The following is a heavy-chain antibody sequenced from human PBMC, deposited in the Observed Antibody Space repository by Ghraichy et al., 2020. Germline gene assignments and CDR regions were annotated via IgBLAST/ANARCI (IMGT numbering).Heavy chain of an antibody. CDR2: IYDSGRT. V-gene: IGHV4-30-4*01. D-gene: IGHD3-16*02. CDR3: ARESRLYGYFDL. Sequence: SETLSLTCSVSGGSISSGDYFWSWIRQPPGKGLEWIGFIYDSGRTNHNPSLKSRLTISLDTSKNQFSLRLTSVTAADTAVYYCARESRLYGYFDLWGRGTLVPVSS. CDR1: GGSISSGDYF. J-gene: IGHJ2*01.